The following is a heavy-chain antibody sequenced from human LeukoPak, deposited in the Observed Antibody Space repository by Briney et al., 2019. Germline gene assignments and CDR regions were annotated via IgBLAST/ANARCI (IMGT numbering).Heavy chain of an antibody. CDR1: GDSISSSNW. CDR2: ISHSGST. V-gene: IGHV4-4*02. Sequence: SGTLSLTCAVSGDSISSSNWWTGVRPPPGKGREWIGEISHSGSTSYNPSLTSRVTISVDNSKNQFSLNLNSVTAADTAVYYCARDSANGSSWYFDSWGQGTLVTVSS. CDR3: ARDSANGSSWYFDS. D-gene: IGHD6-13*01. J-gene: IGHJ4*02.